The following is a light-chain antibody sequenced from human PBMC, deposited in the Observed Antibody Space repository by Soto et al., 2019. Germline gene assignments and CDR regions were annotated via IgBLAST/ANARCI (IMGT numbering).Light chain of an antibody. CDR2: AAS. Sequence: AIQMTQSPSFLSASVGDRVIITCRASQDIRNDLGWYQHKPGKATKVLVSAASNLQSGGPSRFSGSGSGTEFTLTINSLQPEDFASYYCLQDFNYPRTFGQGTKVDIK. J-gene: IGKJ1*01. CDR1: QDIRND. CDR3: LQDFNYPRT. V-gene: IGKV1-6*01.